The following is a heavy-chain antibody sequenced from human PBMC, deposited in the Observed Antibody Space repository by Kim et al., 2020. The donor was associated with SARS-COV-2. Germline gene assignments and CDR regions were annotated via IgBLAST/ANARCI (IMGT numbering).Heavy chain of an antibody. CDR3: ARTDGSLDAFDI. Sequence: GGSLRLSCAASGFTFSSYGMHWVRQVPGKGLEWVAVIWYDGGNKYYADSVKGRFTISRDNSKSTLYLQMNSLRAEDTAVYYCARTDGSLDAFDIWGQGTMVTVSS. CDR1: GFTFSSYG. D-gene: IGHD1-26*01. CDR2: IWYDGGNK. V-gene: IGHV3-33*08. J-gene: IGHJ3*02.